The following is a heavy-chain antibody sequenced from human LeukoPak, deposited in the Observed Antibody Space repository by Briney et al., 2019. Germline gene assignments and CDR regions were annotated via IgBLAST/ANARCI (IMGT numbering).Heavy chain of an antibody. J-gene: IGHJ4*02. CDR2: INPNSGGT. CDR1: GYTFTGYY. CDR3: ARANWSPYYYDSSGSPLDY. D-gene: IGHD3-22*01. Sequence: ASVKVSCKASGYTFTGYYMHWVRQAPGQGLEWMGWINPNSGGTNYAQKFQGRVTMTRDTSISTAYMELSRLRSDDTAVYYCARANWSPYYYDSSGSPLDYWGQGTLVTVSS. V-gene: IGHV1-2*02.